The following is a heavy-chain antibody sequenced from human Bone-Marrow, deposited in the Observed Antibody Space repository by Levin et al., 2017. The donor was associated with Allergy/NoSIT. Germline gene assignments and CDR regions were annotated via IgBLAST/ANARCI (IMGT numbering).Heavy chain of an antibody. CDR1: GFTFSSYA. V-gene: IGHV3-23*01. J-gene: IGHJ1*01. D-gene: IGHD6-13*01. Sequence: AGGSLRLSCAASGFTFSSYAMSWVRQAPGKGLEWVSAISGSGGSTYYADSVKGRFTISRDNSKNTLYLQMNSLRAEDTAVYYCANPAAAGTEYFQHWGQGTLVTVSS. CDR3: ANPAAAGTEYFQH. CDR2: ISGSGGST.